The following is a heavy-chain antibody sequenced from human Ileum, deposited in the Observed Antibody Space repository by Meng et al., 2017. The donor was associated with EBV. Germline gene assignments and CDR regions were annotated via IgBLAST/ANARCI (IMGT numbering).Heavy chain of an antibody. V-gene: IGHV4-30-4*01. CDR3: ATYEKGAAGKGY. CDR2: IDYGGST. D-gene: IGHD6-13*01. J-gene: IGHJ4*02. Sequence: VRRQGVGPGRVTPSQTLSLTCAVSGRSISSGAYHWSWIRQPPGKGLEWIGFIDYGGSTYSNPSLKSRVTMSIDTSNNQFSLRLFSVTAADTAVYYCATYEKGAAGKGYWGQGTLVTVSS. CDR1: GRSISSGAYH.